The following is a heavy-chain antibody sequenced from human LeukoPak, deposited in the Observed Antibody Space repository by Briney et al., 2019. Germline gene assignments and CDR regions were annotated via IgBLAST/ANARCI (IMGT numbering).Heavy chain of an antibody. CDR3: ARAQQWLGGWFDP. Sequence: ASAKVSCKASGYTFTGYYMHWVRQAPGQGLEWMGWINPNSGGTNYAQKFQGRVTMTRDTSISTAYMELSRLRSDDTAVYYCARAQQWLGGWFDPWGQGTLVTVSS. D-gene: IGHD6-19*01. CDR1: GYTFTGYY. CDR2: INPNSGGT. V-gene: IGHV1-2*02. J-gene: IGHJ5*02.